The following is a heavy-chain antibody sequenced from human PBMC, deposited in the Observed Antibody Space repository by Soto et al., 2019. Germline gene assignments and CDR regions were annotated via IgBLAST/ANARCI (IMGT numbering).Heavy chain of an antibody. J-gene: IGHJ6*02. CDR3: ARDLFYYDSIGYYGMDV. CDR2: IKQDGSEK. CDR1: GFTFSSYW. V-gene: IGHV3-7*05. D-gene: IGHD3-22*01. Sequence: GGSLRLSCAASGFTFSSYWMSWVRQAPGKGLEWVANIKQDGSEKYYVDSVKGRFTISRDNAKNSLYLQMNSLRAEDTAVYYCARDLFYYDSIGYYGMDVWGQGTTVTVSS.